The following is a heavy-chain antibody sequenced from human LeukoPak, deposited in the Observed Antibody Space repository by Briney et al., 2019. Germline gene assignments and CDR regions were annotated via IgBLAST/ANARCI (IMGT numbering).Heavy chain of an antibody. Sequence: GGSLRLSCAASGFTFSSYWMHWVRQAPGKGLVWVSRINSDGSSTSYAGSVKGRFTISRDNAKNTLYLQMNSLRAEDTAVYYCAKDQSGSMIVVARVFGAFDIWGQGTMVTVSS. J-gene: IGHJ3*02. V-gene: IGHV3-74*01. D-gene: IGHD3-22*01. CDR1: GFTFSSYW. CDR2: INSDGSST. CDR3: AKDQSGSMIVVARVFGAFDI.